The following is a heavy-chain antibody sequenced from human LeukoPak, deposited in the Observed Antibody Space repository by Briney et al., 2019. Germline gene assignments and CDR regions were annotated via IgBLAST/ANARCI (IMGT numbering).Heavy chain of an antibody. CDR1: GGTFISYA. CDR2: IIPIFGTA. J-gene: IGHJ4*02. D-gene: IGHD3-22*01. V-gene: IGHV1-69*01. CDR3: ARGPGSGYYYGWVFDY. Sequence: GASVKVSCKASGGTFISYAISWVRRAPGQGLEWMGGIIPIFGTANYAQKFQGRVTITADESTSTAYMELSSLRPEDTAVYYCARGPGSGYYYGWVFDYWGQGTLVTVSS.